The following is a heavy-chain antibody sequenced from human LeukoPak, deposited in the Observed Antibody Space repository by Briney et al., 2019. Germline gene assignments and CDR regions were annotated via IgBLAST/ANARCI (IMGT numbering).Heavy chain of an antibody. D-gene: IGHD3-3*01. Sequence: PSETLSLTCAVYGGFFSGYYWRYIPDPPGRGLECIGENTHSASTHYTPCLKSRVTISVDTSKNQFSLRLSSVTAADTAVYYCARARITIFGVVKAPDYWGQGTLVTVSS. CDR3: ARARITIFGVVKAPDY. V-gene: IGHV4-34*01. CDR1: GGFFSGYY. CDR2: NTHSAST. J-gene: IGHJ4*02.